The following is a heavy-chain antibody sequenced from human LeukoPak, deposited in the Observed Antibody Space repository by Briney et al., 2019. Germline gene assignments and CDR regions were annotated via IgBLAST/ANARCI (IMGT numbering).Heavy chain of an antibody. V-gene: IGHV1-2*06. CDR2: INPNSGGT. Sequence: ASVKVSCKASGYTFTGYYMHWVRQAPGQGLEWMGRINPNSGGTNYAQKLQGRVTMTRETSISTAYMELSRLRSDDTAVYYCAREGLSRVAAAGTEGFDYWGQGTLVTVSS. CDR1: GYTFTGYY. J-gene: IGHJ4*02. D-gene: IGHD6-13*01. CDR3: AREGLSRVAAAGTEGFDY.